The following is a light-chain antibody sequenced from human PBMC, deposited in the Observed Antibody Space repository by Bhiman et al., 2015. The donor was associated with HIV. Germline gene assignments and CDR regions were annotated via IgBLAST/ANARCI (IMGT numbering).Light chain of an antibody. Sequence: QSVLAQPPSVSGAPGQRVTISCTGSSSNIGADFDVNWYQQLPGTVPKLLIYDNNNRPSGVPDRFSGSKSGTSASLAITGLQAEDEADYYCSSYSSSNTYVFGTGTKVTVL. CDR3: SSYSSSNTYV. CDR2: DNN. V-gene: IGLV1-40*01. CDR1: SSNIGADFD. J-gene: IGLJ1*01.